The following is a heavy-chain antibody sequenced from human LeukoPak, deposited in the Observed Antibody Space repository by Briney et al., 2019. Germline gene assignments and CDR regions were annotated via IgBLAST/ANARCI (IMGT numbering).Heavy chain of an antibody. CDR1: GFTFSSYS. CDR3: ARVQGDSSGYSADY. V-gene: IGHV3-21*01. D-gene: IGHD3-22*01. CDR2: ISSSSSYI. J-gene: IGHJ4*02. Sequence: PGGSLRLSCAASGFTFSSYSMNWVRQAPGKGLEWVSSISSSSSYIYYADSVKGRFTISRDNAKSSLYLQMNSLRAEDTAVYYCARVQGDSSGYSADYWGQGTLVTVSS.